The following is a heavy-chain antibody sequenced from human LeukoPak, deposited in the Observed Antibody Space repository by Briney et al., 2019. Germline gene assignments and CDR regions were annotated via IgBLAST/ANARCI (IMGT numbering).Heavy chain of an antibody. CDR1: GGSISSGGYY. Sequence: SETLSLTCTVSGGSISSGGYYWSWIRQHLGKGLEWIGYIYYSGSTYYNPSLKSRVTISVDTSKNQFSLKLSSVTAADTAVYYCARASITMVRGVIIEYFDYWGQGTLVTVSS. J-gene: IGHJ4*02. V-gene: IGHV4-31*03. CDR3: ARASITMVRGVIIEYFDY. CDR2: IYYSGST. D-gene: IGHD3-10*01.